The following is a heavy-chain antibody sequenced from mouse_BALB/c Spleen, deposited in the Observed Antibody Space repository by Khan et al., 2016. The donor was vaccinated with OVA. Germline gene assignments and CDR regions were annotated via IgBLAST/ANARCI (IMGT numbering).Heavy chain of an antibody. CDR3: TRLANRDCDY. D-gene: IGHD4-1*01. V-gene: IGHV5-6-4*01. CDR2: ISSGGSYT. J-gene: IGHJ2*01. Sequence: EVELVESGGGLVKPGGSLKLSCAASGFTFSSYTMSWVRQTPEKRLEWVATISSGGSYTYYPDSVKGRFTISRDNAKNTLYLQMSSLKSEDTAMYYCTRLANRDCDYWGQGTTLTVSS. CDR1: GFTFSSYT.